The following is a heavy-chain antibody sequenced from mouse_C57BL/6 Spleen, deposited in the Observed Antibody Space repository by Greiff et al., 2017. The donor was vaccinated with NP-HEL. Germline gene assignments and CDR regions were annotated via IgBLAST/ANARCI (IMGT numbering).Heavy chain of an antibody. D-gene: IGHD1-1*01. J-gene: IGHJ3*01. Sequence: QVQLQQPGAELVRPGSSVKLSCKASGYTFTSYWMDWVKQRPGQGLEWIGNIYPSDSETHYNQKFKDKATLTVDKSSSTAYMQLSSLTSEDSAVYYGARYPYCGSSYAWFAYWGQGTLVTVSA. V-gene: IGHV1-61*01. CDR1: GYTFTSYW. CDR2: IYPSDSET. CDR3: ARYPYCGSSYAWFAY.